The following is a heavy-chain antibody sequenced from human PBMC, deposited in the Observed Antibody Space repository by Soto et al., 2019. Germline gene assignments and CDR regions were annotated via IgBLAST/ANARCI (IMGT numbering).Heavy chain of an antibody. CDR3: ANGSGSYYNGYYYYGMDV. D-gene: IGHD3-10*01. CDR1: GGTFSSYA. CDR2: IIPIFGTA. Sequence: SVKVSCKASGGTFSSYAISWVRQAPGQGLEWMGGIIPIFGTANYAQKFQGRVTITADESTSTAYMELSSLRSEDTAVYYCANGSGSYYNGYYYYGMDVWGQGTTVTVS. V-gene: IGHV1-69*13. J-gene: IGHJ6*02.